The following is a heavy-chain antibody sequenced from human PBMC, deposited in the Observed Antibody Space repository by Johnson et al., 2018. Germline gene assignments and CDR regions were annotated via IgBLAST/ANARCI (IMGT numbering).Heavy chain of an antibody. CDR1: GGSFSGYY. V-gene: IGHV4-34*01. Sequence: QVQLQQWGAGLLKXSETLSLTCAVYGGSFSGYYWSWIRQPPGKGLEWIGELNHIGSTNYKPSLKSRVTIPVDTSKNQFSLKLNSVTAADTAVYYCARSPPRITIFGVAITTIPHYFDCWGQGTLVTVSS. D-gene: IGHD3-3*01. CDR3: ARSPPRITIFGVAITTIPHYFDC. J-gene: IGHJ4*02. CDR2: LNHIGST.